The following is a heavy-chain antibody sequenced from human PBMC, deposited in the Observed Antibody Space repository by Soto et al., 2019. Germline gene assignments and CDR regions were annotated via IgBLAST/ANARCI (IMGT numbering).Heavy chain of an antibody. J-gene: IGHJ3*02. Sequence: ASVKVSCKASGYTFTSYGISWVRQAPGQGLEWMGWISAYNGNTNYAQKLQGRVTMTTDTSTSTAYMELRSLRSDDTAVYYCARFPTSNFGVVRGNAFDIWGQGTMFTVSS. V-gene: IGHV1-18*01. CDR3: ARFPTSNFGVVRGNAFDI. CDR1: GYTFTSYG. CDR2: ISAYNGNT. D-gene: IGHD3-3*01.